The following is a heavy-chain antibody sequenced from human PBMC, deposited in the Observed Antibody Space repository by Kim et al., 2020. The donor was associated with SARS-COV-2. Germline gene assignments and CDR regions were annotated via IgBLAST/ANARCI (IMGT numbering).Heavy chain of an antibody. CDR2: IYYSGST. Sequence: SETLSLTCTVSGGSISSSSYYWGWIRQPPGKGLEWIGSIYYSGSTYYNPSLKSRVTISVDTSKNQFSLKLSSVTAADTAVYYCARPMGRGIAAAGIGYWGQGTLVTVSS. D-gene: IGHD6-13*01. V-gene: IGHV4-39*01. CDR3: ARPMGRGIAAAGIGY. CDR1: GGSISSSSYY. J-gene: IGHJ4*02.